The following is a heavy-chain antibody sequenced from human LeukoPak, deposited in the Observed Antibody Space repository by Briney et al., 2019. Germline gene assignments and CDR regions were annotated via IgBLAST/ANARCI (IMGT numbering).Heavy chain of an antibody. CDR1: GGSISSSSYY. CDR3: AREAGYDYVWGCYRPGGYFDY. Sequence: SETLSLTCTVSGGSISSSSYYWGWIGQPPGKGLEWIGSIYYSGSTYYNPSVKSRVTISVDTSKNQFSLKLSSVTAADTAVYYCAREAGYDYVWGCYRPGGYFDYWGQGTLVTVSS. J-gene: IGHJ4*02. D-gene: IGHD3-16*02. V-gene: IGHV4-39*07. CDR2: IYYSGST.